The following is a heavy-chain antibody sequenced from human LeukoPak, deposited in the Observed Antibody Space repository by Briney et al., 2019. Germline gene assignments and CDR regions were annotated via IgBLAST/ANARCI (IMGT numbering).Heavy chain of an antibody. J-gene: IGHJ3*02. Sequence: SETLSLTCSVSGYSISSGYYWGWIRQPPGKRLEWVGSISSSGNTYYNPTLKSRVTISVDTSKNQFSLKLSSVTAADTAVYYCARVLKEAFDIWGQGTMVTVSS. CDR1: GYSISSGYY. V-gene: IGHV4-38-2*02. CDR3: ARVLKEAFDI. CDR2: ISSSGNT.